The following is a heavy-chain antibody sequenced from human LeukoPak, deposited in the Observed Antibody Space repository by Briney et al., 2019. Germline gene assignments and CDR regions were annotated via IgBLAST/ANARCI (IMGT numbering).Heavy chain of an antibody. Sequence: GGSLRLSCAASGFTFSSFGMRWVRQAPGKGLEWVALTWSDGSDYFYPDSVKGRFTISRDNSKNTVYLQMNSLRDEDTAVYFCARDRGYCRGGRCYSNYFDLWGQGTLVTVSS. CDR2: TWSDGSDY. CDR3: ARDRGYCRGGRCYSNYFDL. V-gene: IGHV3-33*01. CDR1: GFTFSSFG. J-gene: IGHJ4*02. D-gene: IGHD2-15*01.